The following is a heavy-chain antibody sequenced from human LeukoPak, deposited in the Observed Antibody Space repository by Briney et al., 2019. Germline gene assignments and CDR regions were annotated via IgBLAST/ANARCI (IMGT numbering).Heavy chain of an antibody. Sequence: SETLSLTCAVYGGSFNSDFWSWIRQVPGKELEWIAELNEGGGTNYNPSLKSRVTISVDTSKNQFSLNVSSVTAADTAVYYCARVAGGFFDYWGQGALVTVSS. V-gene: IGHV4-34*01. CDR3: ARVAGGFFDY. CDR1: GGSFNSDF. J-gene: IGHJ4*02. CDR2: LNEGGGT. D-gene: IGHD6-19*01.